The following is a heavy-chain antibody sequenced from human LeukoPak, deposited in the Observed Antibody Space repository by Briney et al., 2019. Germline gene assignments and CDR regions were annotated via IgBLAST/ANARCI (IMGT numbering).Heavy chain of an antibody. D-gene: IGHD3-16*02. CDR1: GDSINTYY. V-gene: IGHV4-4*07. Sequence: SETLSLTCTVSGDSINTYYWSWIRQPPGKGLEWIGRIYTSGSTNYNPSLKSRVTMSVDTSKNQFSPKLSSVTAADTAVYYCARETYYDYVWGSYRFDYWGQGTLVTVSS. CDR3: ARETYYDYVWGSYRFDY. CDR2: IYTSGST. J-gene: IGHJ4*02.